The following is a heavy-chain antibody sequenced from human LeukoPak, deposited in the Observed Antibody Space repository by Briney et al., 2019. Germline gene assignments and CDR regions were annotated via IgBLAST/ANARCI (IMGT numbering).Heavy chain of an antibody. V-gene: IGHV4-61*02. CDR2: IYTSGST. Sequence: SETLSLTCTVSGGSISSGSYYWSWIRQPAGKGLEWIGRIYTSGSTNYNPSLKSRVTISVDTSKNQFSLRLSSVTAADTAVYYCARSVYCGGDCYSGEGYWGQGTLVTVSS. CDR3: ARSVYCGGDCYSGEGY. J-gene: IGHJ4*02. D-gene: IGHD2-21*01. CDR1: GGSISSGSYY.